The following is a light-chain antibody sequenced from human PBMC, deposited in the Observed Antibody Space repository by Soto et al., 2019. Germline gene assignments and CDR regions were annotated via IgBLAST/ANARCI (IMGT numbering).Light chain of an antibody. CDR2: EVS. J-gene: IGLJ1*01. Sequence: SALTQPASVSGSPGQSITVSCTGTSSDVGAYNYVSWYQQHPGKAPKLMIYEVSNRPSGISNRFSGSKSGNTASLTISGLQAEDEADYYCSSYTSSRTLVFGTGTKLTVL. V-gene: IGLV2-14*01. CDR1: SSDVGAYNY. CDR3: SSYTSSRTLV.